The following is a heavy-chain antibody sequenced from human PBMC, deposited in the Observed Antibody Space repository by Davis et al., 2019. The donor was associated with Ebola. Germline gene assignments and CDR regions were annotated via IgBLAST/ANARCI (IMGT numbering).Heavy chain of an antibody. Sequence: ESLKISCAVYGGSLQDYFWSWIRQPPGKGLEWIGEISHSGYINYNPSLESRVTISVDTSANRFSLEVRSVTAADTAVYYCARQGCSSSSCNNGDDSWSEGILVTVSS. J-gene: IGHJ4*02. CDR1: GGSLQDYF. CDR3: ARQGCSSSSCNNGDDS. V-gene: IGHV4-34*01. CDR2: ISHSGYI. D-gene: IGHD2-8*01.